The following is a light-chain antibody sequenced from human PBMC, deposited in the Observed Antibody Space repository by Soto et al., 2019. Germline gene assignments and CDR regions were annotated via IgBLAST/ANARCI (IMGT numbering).Light chain of an antibody. J-gene: IGLJ3*02. CDR2: EVS. Sequence: QSALTQPASVSGSPGQSITISCTGTSSDVGSYNLVSWYQQHPGKAPKLMIYEVSKRPSGVSNRFSGSKSGNTASLTISGLQAEDEADYYCCPYAGSSGVFRGGTKLTVL. CDR3: CPYAGSSGV. V-gene: IGLV2-23*02. CDR1: SSDVGSYNL.